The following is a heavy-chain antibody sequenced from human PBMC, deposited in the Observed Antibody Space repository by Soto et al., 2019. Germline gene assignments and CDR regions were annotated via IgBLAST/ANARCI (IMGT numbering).Heavy chain of an antibody. Sequence: QVQLQQWGAGLLRPSETLSLTCAVSGGPFNEYYWTWIRQAPGKGLEWIGEVTDSGRTNHNPSPKSRVDISVDTSRNQFSLRLTSVTAADTAVYYCATSGIFRGVFLPIDSWGQGTLVTVSA. CDR1: GGPFNEYY. V-gene: IGHV4-34*01. J-gene: IGHJ4*02. CDR3: ATSGIFRGVFLPIDS. CDR2: VTDSGRT. D-gene: IGHD2-15*01.